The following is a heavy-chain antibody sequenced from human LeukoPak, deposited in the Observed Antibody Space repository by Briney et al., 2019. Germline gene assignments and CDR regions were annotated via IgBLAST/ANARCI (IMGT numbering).Heavy chain of an antibody. CDR2: ISYDGSNK. V-gene: IGHV3-30-3*01. D-gene: IGHD3-9*01. Sequence: PGRSLRLSCAASGFTFSSYAMHWVRQAPGKGLEWVAVISYDGSNKYYADSVKGRFTISRDNSKNTLYLQMNSLRAEDTAVYYCARPPLDWAYFDYWGQGTLVTVSS. J-gene: IGHJ4*02. CDR3: ARPPLDWAYFDY. CDR1: GFTFSSYA.